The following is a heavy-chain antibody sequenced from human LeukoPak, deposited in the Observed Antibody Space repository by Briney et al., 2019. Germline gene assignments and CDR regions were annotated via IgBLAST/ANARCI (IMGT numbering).Heavy chain of an antibody. CDR1: GFTVSSNY. V-gene: IGHV3-53*01. CDR3: ARVEVGARGYDY. J-gene: IGHJ4*02. Sequence: GGSLRLSCAASGFTVSSNYMSWVRQAPGKGLEWVSVIYSGGSTYYADSVKGRFTISGDNSKNTLYLQMNSLRAEDTAVYYCARVEVGARGYDYWGQGTLVTVSS. D-gene: IGHD1-26*01. CDR2: IYSGGST.